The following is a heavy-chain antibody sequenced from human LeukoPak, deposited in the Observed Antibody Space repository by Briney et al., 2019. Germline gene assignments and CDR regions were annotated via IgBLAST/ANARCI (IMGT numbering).Heavy chain of an antibody. CDR1: GGTFSSYA. J-gene: IGHJ6*02. CDR2: IIPILGIA. D-gene: IGHD3-22*01. Sequence: GASVKVSCKASGGTFSSYAISWVRQAPGQGLEWMGRIIPILGIANYAQKFQGRVTITADKSTSTAYMELSSLRSEDTAVYYSASSRSYYDSSGYYYKYYYYGMDVWGQGTTVTVSS. V-gene: IGHV1-69*04. CDR3: ASSRSYYDSSGYYYKYYYYGMDV.